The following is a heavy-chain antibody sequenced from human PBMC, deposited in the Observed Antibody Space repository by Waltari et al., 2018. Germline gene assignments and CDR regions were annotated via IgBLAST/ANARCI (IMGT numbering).Heavy chain of an antibody. Sequence: QVQLVQSGSELKKPGASVKVSCKASGYTFTSYAMNWVRQAPGQGLEWMGWINTNTGNPTYAQGFTGRFVFSLDTSVSTAYLQISSLKAEDTAVYYCASLKWGPYYYDSSGYYYSTFDIWGQGTMVTVSS. J-gene: IGHJ3*02. CDR1: GYTFTSYA. V-gene: IGHV7-4-1*02. CDR3: ASLKWGPYYYDSSGYYYSTFDI. D-gene: IGHD3-22*01. CDR2: INTNTGNP.